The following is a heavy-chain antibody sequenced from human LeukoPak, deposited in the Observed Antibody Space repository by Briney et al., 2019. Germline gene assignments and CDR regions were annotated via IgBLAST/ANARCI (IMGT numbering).Heavy chain of an antibody. V-gene: IGHV4-31*03. CDR1: GGSISSGDHF. CDR2: IYYSGST. J-gene: IGHJ4*02. Sequence: SQTLSPTCTVSGGSISSGDHFWSWVRQHPGKGLEWIGYIYYSGSTYYNPSLKSRVTISVDTSKNQFSLKLSSVTAADTAVYYCTRDVPRSGGYPDNWGQGTLVTVSS. D-gene: IGHD2-15*01. CDR3: TRDVPRSGGYPDN.